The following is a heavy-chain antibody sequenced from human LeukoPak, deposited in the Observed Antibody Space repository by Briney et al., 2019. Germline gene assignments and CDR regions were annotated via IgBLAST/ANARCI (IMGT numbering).Heavy chain of an antibody. J-gene: IGHJ5*02. V-gene: IGHV4-38-2*02. D-gene: IGHD2-2*02. CDR2: IYHSGST. Sequence: SETLSLTCTVSGYSISSGYYWGWIRQPPGKGLEWIGSIYHSGSTYYNPSLKSRVTISVDTSKNQFSLKLSSVTAADTAVYYCARLERYCSSTSCYIKNWFDPWGQGTLVTVSS. CDR3: ARLERYCSSTSCYIKNWFDP. CDR1: GYSISSGYY.